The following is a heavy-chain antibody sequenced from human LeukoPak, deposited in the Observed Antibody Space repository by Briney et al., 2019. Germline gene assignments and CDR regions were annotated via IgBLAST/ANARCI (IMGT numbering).Heavy chain of an antibody. CDR2: ISYDGSNK. CDR1: GFSFNSYP. CDR3: AKDREEMATRALSDY. Sequence: GGSLRLSCAASGFSFNSYPMHWVRQAPGKGLEWVAVISYDGSNKYHADSVKGRFTISRDNSKNTLYLQMNSLRAEDTAVYYCAKDREEMATRALSDYWGQGTLVTVSS. V-gene: IGHV3-30*04. J-gene: IGHJ4*02. D-gene: IGHD5-24*01.